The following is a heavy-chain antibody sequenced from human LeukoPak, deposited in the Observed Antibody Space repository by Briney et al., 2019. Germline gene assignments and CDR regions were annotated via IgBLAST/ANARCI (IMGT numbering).Heavy chain of an antibody. CDR1: GGSISSYY. V-gene: IGHV4-59*01. Sequence: SETLSLTCTVSGGSISSYYWNWIRQPPGKGLEWIGYIYYSGSTNYNPSLKSRVTISVDTSKNQFSLKLSSVTAADTAVYYCARVGRVTSGPYYYYYGMDVWGQGTTVTVSS. D-gene: IGHD4-17*01. CDR3: ARVGRVTSGPYYYYYGMDV. CDR2: IYYSGST. J-gene: IGHJ6*02.